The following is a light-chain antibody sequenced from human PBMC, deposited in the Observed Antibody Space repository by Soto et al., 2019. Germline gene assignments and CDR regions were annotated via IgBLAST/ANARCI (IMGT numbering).Light chain of an antibody. J-gene: IGLJ2*01. Sequence: QSALTQPASVSGSPGQSITISCTGTSSDVGGYNHVSWYQQHPGKVPKLMIYEVSNRPSGVSNRFSGSKSGNTASLTISGLPAEAEADYSCSSYTTGTTPVVFGGGTQLTVL. CDR1: SSDVGGYNH. CDR3: SSYTTGTTPVV. CDR2: EVS. V-gene: IGLV2-14*01.